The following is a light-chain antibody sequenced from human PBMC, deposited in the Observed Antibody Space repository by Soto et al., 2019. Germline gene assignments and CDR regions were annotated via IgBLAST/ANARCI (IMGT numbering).Light chain of an antibody. Sequence: VLTQSTGTLSLSPGERATLSCRASHSVGSSYLACCHQKPVQAPRVLIYGTASRATGIPDRFSGSGSGTDFTLTISRLEPEDFAVYYCQQYTTSSCTFAQGTKVDIK. J-gene: IGKJ1*01. CDR1: HSVGSSY. V-gene: IGKV3-20*01. CDR3: QQYTTSSCT. CDR2: GTA.